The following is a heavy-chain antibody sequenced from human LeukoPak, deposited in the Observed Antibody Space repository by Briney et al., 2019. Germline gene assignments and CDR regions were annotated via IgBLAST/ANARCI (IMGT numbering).Heavy chain of an antibody. CDR1: GFTFSSYA. V-gene: IGHV3-30-3*01. D-gene: IGHD5-18*01. CDR2: ISYDGSNK. Sequence: GGSLRLSCAASGFTFSSYAMHWVRQAPGKGLEWVAVISYDGSNKYYADSVKGRFTISRDNSKNTLYLQMNSLRAEDMAVYYCARGVDWSYGISDGMDVWGQGTTVTVSS. J-gene: IGHJ6*02. CDR3: ARGVDWSYGISDGMDV.